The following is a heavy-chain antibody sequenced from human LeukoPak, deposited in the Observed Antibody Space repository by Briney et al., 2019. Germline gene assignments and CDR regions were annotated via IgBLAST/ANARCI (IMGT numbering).Heavy chain of an antibody. D-gene: IGHD3-22*01. V-gene: IGHV4-38-2*01. J-gene: IGHJ4*02. CDR3: TGKYYYDSSGYYYVDY. Sequence: SETLSLTCAVSGYSVSSGYVWGWIRQSPGKGLEWIGSIYHSGSTYYNPSLKSRVTISVYTSKNQFSLKLSSVTAADTAVYYCTGKYYYDSSGYYYVDYWGRGILVTVSS. CDR1: GYSVSSGYV. CDR2: IYHSGST.